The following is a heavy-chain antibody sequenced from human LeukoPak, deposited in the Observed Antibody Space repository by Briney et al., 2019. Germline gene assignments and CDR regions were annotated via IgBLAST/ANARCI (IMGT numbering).Heavy chain of an antibody. CDR2: ISGSGGST. D-gene: IGHD6-6*01. V-gene: IGHV3-23*01. Sequence: GGSLRLSCAASGFTFSSYAMSWVRQAPGKGLEWVSAISGSGGSTYYADSVKGRFTISRDNSKNTLYLQMNSLRAEDTAVYYCAKGRAARPSGGYYYYYMDVWGKGTTVTVSS. CDR3: AKGRAARPSGGYYYYYMDV. CDR1: GFTFSSYA. J-gene: IGHJ6*03.